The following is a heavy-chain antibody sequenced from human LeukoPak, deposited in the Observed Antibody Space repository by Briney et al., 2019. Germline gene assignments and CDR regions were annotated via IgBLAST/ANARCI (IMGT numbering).Heavy chain of an antibody. CDR1: GFTFSDYY. V-gene: IGHV3-33*08. J-gene: IGHJ4*02. CDR3: VTTLAN. CDR2: IWYDGSNK. D-gene: IGHD2-15*01. Sequence: GGSLRLSCAASGFTFSDYYMSWIRQAPGKGLEWVAVIWYDGSNKYYADSVKGRFTISRDNSKNTLYLQMNSLRAEDTAVYYCVTTLANWGQGTLVTVSS.